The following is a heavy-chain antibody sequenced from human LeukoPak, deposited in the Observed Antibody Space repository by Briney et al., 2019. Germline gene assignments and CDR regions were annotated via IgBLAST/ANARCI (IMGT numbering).Heavy chain of an antibody. V-gene: IGHV1-2*02. CDR2: INPNSGGT. D-gene: IGHD6-13*01. CDR3: ARGQQLASN. CDR1: GYTFTGYY. Sequence: GASVKVSCKASGYTFTGYYIYWVRQAPGEGLEWMGWINPNSGGTNYAQKFQGRVTMTREMSISTAHMELSRLRSDDTAVYYCARGQQLASNWGQGTLVTASS. J-gene: IGHJ4*02.